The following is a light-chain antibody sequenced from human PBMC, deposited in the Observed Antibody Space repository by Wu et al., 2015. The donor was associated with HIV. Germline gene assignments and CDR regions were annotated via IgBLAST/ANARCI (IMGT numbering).Light chain of an antibody. V-gene: IGKV3-11*01. J-gene: IGKJ5*01. Sequence: EIVLTQSPAALSISPGERATLSCRASRSVSSAVAWYQQKPGQAPRLLIYDASNRATGIPARFTGGGSGTDYSLTISSLEPEDFAVYYCQQHANWPLTFGQGTPTRRLN. CDR3: QQHANWPLT. CDR1: RSVSSA. CDR2: DAS.